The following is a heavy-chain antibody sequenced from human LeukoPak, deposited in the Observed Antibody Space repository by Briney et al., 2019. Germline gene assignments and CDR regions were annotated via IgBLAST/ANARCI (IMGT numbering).Heavy chain of an antibody. CDR1: GGSISSGHYY. Sequence: SETLSLTCTVSGGSISSGHYYWSWIRQPAGKGLEWIARIFTTGSTNYNPSLKSRVTISVDTSKNQFSLKLSSVTAADTAVYYCARDSGSSLYWDSFDPWGQGTLVTVSS. J-gene: IGHJ5*02. CDR3: ARDSGSSLYWDSFDP. D-gene: IGHD6-13*01. V-gene: IGHV4-61*02. CDR2: IFTTGST.